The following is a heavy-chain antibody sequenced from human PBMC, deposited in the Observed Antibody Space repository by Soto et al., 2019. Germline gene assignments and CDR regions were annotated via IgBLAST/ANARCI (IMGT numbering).Heavy chain of an antibody. D-gene: IGHD1-26*01. CDR1: GFTFSSYA. Sequence: PGGSLRLSCAASGFTFSSYAMSWVRQAPGKGLEWVSAISGSGGSTYYADSVKGRFTISRDNSKNTLYLQMNSLRAEDTAVYYCAKAGSGSYCCYDMDVWGQGTTVTVSS. CDR3: AKAGSGSYCCYDMDV. CDR2: ISGSGGST. J-gene: IGHJ6*02. V-gene: IGHV3-23*01.